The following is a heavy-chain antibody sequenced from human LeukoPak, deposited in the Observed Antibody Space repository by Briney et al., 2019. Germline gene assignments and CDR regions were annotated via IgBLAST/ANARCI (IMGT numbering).Heavy chain of an antibody. D-gene: IGHD3-22*01. J-gene: IGHJ6*02. CDR1: GFTFSSYS. V-gene: IGHV3-48*04. CDR3: AGDPDYYDSSGYGFPYYYYGMDV. Sequence: PGGSLRPSCAASGFTFSSYSMNWVRQAPGKGLEWVSYISSSSSTIYYADSVKGRFTISRDNAKNSLYLQMNSLRAEDTAVYYCAGDPDYYDSSGYGFPYYYYGMDVWGQGTTVTVSS. CDR2: ISSSSSTI.